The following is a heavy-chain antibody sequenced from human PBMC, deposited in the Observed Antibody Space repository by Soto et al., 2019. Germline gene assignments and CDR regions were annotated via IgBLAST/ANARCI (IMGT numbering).Heavy chain of an antibody. CDR3: ARDRDTIFGVVSIYYYYGMDV. D-gene: IGHD3-3*01. Sequence: GASVKVSCKASGGTFSSYAISWVRQAPGQGLEWMGGIIPIFGTANYAQKFQGRVTITADESTSTAYMELSSLRSEDTAVYYCARDRDTIFGVVSIYYYYGMDVWGQGTTVTVSS. CDR1: GGTFSSYA. V-gene: IGHV1-69*13. J-gene: IGHJ6*02. CDR2: IIPIFGTA.